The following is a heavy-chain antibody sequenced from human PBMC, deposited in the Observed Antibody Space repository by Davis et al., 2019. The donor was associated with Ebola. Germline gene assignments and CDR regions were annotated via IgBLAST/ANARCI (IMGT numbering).Heavy chain of an antibody. Sequence: GESLKISCAASGFTFSSYGMHWVRQAPGKGLEWVSVIYGGGSTYYADSVKGRFTISRDNSKNTLYLQMNSLRAEDTAVYYCVKGGWQQYFDYWGQGTLVTVSS. V-gene: IGHV3-53*01. CDR3: VKGGWQQYFDY. CDR1: GFTFSSYG. D-gene: IGHD6-13*01. J-gene: IGHJ4*02. CDR2: IYGGGST.